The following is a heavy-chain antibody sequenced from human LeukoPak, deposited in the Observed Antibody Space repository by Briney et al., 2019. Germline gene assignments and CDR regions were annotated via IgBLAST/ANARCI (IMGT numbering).Heavy chain of an antibody. J-gene: IGHJ4*02. Sequence: PGGSLRLSCAASGFTFSSYAMHWVRQAPGKGLEWVAVISYDGSNKYYADSVKGRFTISRDNSKNTLYLQMNSLRAEDTAVYYCARDGASGSYYYWGQGTLVTVSS. CDR2: ISYDGSNK. CDR3: ARDGASGSYYY. V-gene: IGHV3-30-3*01. CDR1: GFTFSSYA. D-gene: IGHD1-26*01.